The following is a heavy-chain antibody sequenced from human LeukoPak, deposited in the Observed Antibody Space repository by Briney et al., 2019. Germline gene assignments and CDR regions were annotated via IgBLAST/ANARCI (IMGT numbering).Heavy chain of an antibody. CDR2: INPNSGGT. V-gene: IGHV1-2*02. J-gene: IGHJ5*02. CDR3: ARDKGSYDALPSSTWFDP. CDR1: GYTFTGYY. D-gene: IGHD5-18*01. Sequence: GASVKVSCKASGYTFTGYYMHWVRPAPGQGLEWMGWINPNSGGTNYAQKFQGRVTMTRDTSISTAYMELSRLRSDDTAVYYCARDKGSYDALPSSTWFDPWGQGTLVTVSS.